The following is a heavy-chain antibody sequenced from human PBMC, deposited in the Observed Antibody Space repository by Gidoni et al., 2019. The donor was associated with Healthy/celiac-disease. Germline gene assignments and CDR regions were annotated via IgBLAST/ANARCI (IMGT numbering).Heavy chain of an antibody. Sequence: QVQLQESGPGLVKPSETLSLICTVSGGSISSYYWSWIRQPPGKGLEWIGYIYYSGSTSYNPSLKSRVTISVDTSKNQFSLKLSSVTAADTAVYYCARHEGGSSWTHLDYWGQGTLVTVSS. CDR3: ARHEGGSSWTHLDY. D-gene: IGHD6-13*01. CDR2: IYYSGST. J-gene: IGHJ4*02. V-gene: IGHV4-59*08. CDR1: GGSISSYY.